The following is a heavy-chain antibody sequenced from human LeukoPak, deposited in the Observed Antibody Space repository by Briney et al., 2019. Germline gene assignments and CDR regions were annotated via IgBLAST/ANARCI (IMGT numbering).Heavy chain of an antibody. Sequence: SETLSLTCTVSGGSISSYYWSWIRQPPGKGLEWIGYIYYSGSTNYNPSLKSRVTISVDTSKNQFSLKLSSVTAADTAVYYCARSGSYSSFSDYWGQGTLVTASS. V-gene: IGHV4-59*08. CDR1: GGSISSYY. D-gene: IGHD1-26*01. J-gene: IGHJ4*02. CDR2: IYYSGST. CDR3: ARSGSYSSFSDY.